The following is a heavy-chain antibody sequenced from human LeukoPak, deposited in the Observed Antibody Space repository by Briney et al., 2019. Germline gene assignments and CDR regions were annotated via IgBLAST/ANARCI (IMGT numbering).Heavy chain of an antibody. J-gene: IGHJ6*03. CDR1: GFTFSSYS. CDR2: ISSSSSYI. D-gene: IGHD2-2*01. CDR3: ARVRADIVVVPAANHYYYMDV. Sequence: GGSLRLSCAASGFTFSSYSMSFVRQAPGKGLEWVSSISSSSSYIYYAHSVKGRFTIYRDNAKNSLYLQINSLRAEDTAVYYCARVRADIVVVPAANHYYYMDVWGKGTTVTVSS. V-gene: IGHV3-21*01.